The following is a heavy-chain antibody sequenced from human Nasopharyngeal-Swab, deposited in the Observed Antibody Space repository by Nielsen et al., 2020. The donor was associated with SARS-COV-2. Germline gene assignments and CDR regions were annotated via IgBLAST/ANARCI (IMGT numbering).Heavy chain of an antibody. CDR1: GFTFSSYA. V-gene: IGHV3-64*01. CDR3: ATGPEGFDY. CDR2: TSSNGGST. J-gene: IGHJ4*02. Sequence: GGSLRLSCAASGFTFSSYAMHWVRQAPGKGLEYVSATSSNGGSTYYANSVKGRFTISRDNSKNTLYLQMGSLRAEDMAVYYCATGPEGFDYWGQGTLVTVSS.